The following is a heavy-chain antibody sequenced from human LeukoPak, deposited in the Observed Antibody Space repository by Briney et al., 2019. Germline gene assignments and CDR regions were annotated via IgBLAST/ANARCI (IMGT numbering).Heavy chain of an antibody. Sequence: SETLSLTCAVSGGSISSSNWWSWVRQPPGKGLEWIGEIYHSGSTNYKPSLKSRVTISVDTSKNQFSLKLSSVTAADTAVYYCARGGYYGSGNDFRFDPWGQGTLVTVSS. V-gene: IGHV4-4*02. D-gene: IGHD3-10*01. J-gene: IGHJ5*02. CDR3: ARGGYYGSGNDFRFDP. CDR1: GGSISSSNW. CDR2: IYHSGST.